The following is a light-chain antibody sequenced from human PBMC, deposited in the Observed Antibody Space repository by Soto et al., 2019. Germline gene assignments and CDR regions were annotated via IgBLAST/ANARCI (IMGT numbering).Light chain of an antibody. J-gene: IGLJ3*02. CDR3: TSYTTGRIGV. V-gene: IGLV2-14*01. CDR2: EVT. CDR1: SGDVGHYNY. Sequence: QSALTQPASVSGSPGQSITISCTGSSGDVGHYNYVSWDQQHPGKAPKLIIYEVTNRPSGVSNRFSGSKSGNTASLIISGLQAEDEADYYCTSYTTGRIGVFGGGTKLTGL.